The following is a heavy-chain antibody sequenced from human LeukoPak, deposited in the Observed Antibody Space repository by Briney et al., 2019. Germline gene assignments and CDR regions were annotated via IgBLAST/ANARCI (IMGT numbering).Heavy chain of an antibody. D-gene: IGHD2-2*01. Sequence: SETLSLTCTVSGGSISSYYWSWIRQPPGKGLEWIGYIYYSGSTHYNPSLKSRVTISVDTSMNQFSLKLSSVTAADTAVYYCAAAVVPAARRSGWFDPWGQGTLVTVSS. J-gene: IGHJ5*02. CDR2: IYYSGST. V-gene: IGHV4-59*01. CDR1: GGSISSYY. CDR3: AAAVVPAARRSGWFDP.